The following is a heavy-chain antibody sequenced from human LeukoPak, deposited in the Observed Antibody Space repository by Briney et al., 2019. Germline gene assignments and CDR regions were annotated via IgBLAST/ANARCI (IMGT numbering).Heavy chain of an antibody. V-gene: IGHV3-23*01. CDR2: ISGSGGTT. J-gene: IGHJ4*02. CDR1: GFTFRSYA. Sequence: GKSLRLSCAASGFTFRSYAIHWVRQAPGKGLEWVSAISGSGGTTYYADSVKGRFTISRDNSKNTLYLQMYSLRAEDTAVYYCARGGEYYGSGSYSLLDYWGQGTLVTVSS. D-gene: IGHD3-10*01. CDR3: ARGGEYYGSGSYSLLDY.